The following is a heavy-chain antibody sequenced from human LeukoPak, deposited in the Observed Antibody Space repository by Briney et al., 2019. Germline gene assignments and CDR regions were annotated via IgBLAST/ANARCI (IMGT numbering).Heavy chain of an antibody. J-gene: IGHJ3*02. V-gene: IGHV3-23*01. CDR2: ISGSGGST. CDR1: GFTFSSYA. Sequence: PGGSLRLSXAASGFTFSSYAMSWVSQAPGKGLEWVSAISGSGGSTYYADSVKGRFTISRDNSKNTLYLQMNSLRAEDTAVYYCAKDQTILGAFDIWGQGTMVTVSS. CDR3: AKDQTILGAFDI. D-gene: IGHD3-3*01.